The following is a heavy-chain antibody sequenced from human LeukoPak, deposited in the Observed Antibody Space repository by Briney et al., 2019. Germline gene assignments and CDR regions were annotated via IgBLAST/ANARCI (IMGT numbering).Heavy chain of an antibody. CDR2: ITHNGGNT. V-gene: IGHV3-23*01. Sequence: GGSLRLSCEASGFTFSVYPMSWVRQAPGKGLEWVSDITHNGGNTHHADSVKGRFIISRDNSKNTLYLQMNSLKFEDTAVYYCAKLGQWVPLDYWGQGTLVTVSS. D-gene: IGHD2-8*01. CDR1: GFTFSVYP. J-gene: IGHJ4*02. CDR3: AKLGQWVPLDY.